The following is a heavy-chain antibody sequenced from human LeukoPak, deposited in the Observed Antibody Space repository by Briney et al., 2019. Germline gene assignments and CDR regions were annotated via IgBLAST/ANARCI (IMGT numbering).Heavy chain of an antibody. Sequence: ASVKVSCKASGYTFTSYGISWVRQAPGQGLEWMGWISAYNGNTNYAQKLQGRVTMTTDTSTSTVYMELRSLRSDDTAVYYCARVLKYYYDSSGSLGAFDIWGQGTMVTVSS. V-gene: IGHV1-18*01. CDR1: GYTFTSYG. J-gene: IGHJ3*02. D-gene: IGHD3-22*01. CDR3: ARVLKYYYDSSGSLGAFDI. CDR2: ISAYNGNT.